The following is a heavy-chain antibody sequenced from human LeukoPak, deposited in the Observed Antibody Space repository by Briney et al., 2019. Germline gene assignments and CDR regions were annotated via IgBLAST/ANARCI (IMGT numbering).Heavy chain of an antibody. J-gene: IGHJ6*02. Sequence: ASVKVSCKASGYTFTGYYMHWVRQAPGQGLVWKGWINPNSGGTNYAQKFQGRVTMTRDTSISTAYMELSRLRSDDTAVYYCARVDDILTYYGMDVWGQGTTVTVSS. CDR3: ARVDDILTYYGMDV. CDR2: INPNSGGT. D-gene: IGHD3-9*01. CDR1: GYTFTGYY. V-gene: IGHV1-2*02.